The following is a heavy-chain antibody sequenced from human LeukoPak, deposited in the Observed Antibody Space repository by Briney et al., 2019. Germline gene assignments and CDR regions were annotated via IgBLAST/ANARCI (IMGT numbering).Heavy chain of an antibody. J-gene: IGHJ5*02. V-gene: IGHV3-7*03. Sequence: PGGSLRLSCAASGLTFSSYWMSWVRQAPGKGLEWVANIKQDGSEKYYVDSVKGRFTISRDNAKNSLYLQMNSLRAEDTAVYYCARDRPFYGSGSYYNPWGQGTLVTVSS. CDR3: ARDRPFYGSGSYYNP. CDR1: GLTFSSYW. CDR2: IKQDGSEK. D-gene: IGHD3-10*01.